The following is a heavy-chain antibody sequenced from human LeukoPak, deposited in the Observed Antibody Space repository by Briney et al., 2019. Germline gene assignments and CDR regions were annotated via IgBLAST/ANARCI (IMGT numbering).Heavy chain of an antibody. CDR3: AKDQGSSSGWYSRDGFAL. J-gene: IGHJ3*01. CDR2: ISGSGTNT. V-gene: IGHV3-23*01. Sequence: GGSLRLSCVASGFTFSSYAMSWVRQAPGKGLEWVSAISGSGTNTYYADSVKGRFTISRDNSKNTLYLQMNNLRAEDTAVYYCAKDQGSSSGWYSRDGFALWGRGTMVTVSS. D-gene: IGHD6-19*01. CDR1: GFTFSSYA.